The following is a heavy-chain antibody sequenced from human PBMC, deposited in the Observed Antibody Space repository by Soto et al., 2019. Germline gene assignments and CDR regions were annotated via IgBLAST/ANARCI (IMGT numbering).Heavy chain of an antibody. CDR2: IRSKAYGGTT. CDR1: GFTFGDYA. V-gene: IGHV3-49*03. CDR3: TRRKRNDFWSGSKMMDAFDI. Sequence: GGSLRLSCTASGFTFGDYAMSWFRQAPGKGLEWVGFIRSKAYGGTTEYAASVKGRFTISRDDSKSIAYLQMNSLKTEDTAVYYCTRRKRNDFWSGSKMMDAFDIWGQGTMVTVSS. D-gene: IGHD3-3*01. J-gene: IGHJ3*02.